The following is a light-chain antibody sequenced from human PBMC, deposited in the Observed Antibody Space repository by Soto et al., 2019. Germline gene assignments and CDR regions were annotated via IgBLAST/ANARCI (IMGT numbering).Light chain of an antibody. CDR3: QQYGSTHT. CDR1: QSVSSSY. J-gene: IGKJ4*01. Sequence: EIVLTQSPATLSLSPGERATLSCRASQSVSSSYLAWYQQNPGQAPRLLIYGASIRIPGIPDRFSGSGSGTDFTLTITRLEPEDFAVYYCQQYGSTHTFGGGTKVDIK. V-gene: IGKV3-20*01. CDR2: GAS.